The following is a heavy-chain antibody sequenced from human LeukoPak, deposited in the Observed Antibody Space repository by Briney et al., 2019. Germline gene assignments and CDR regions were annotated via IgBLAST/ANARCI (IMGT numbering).Heavy chain of an antibody. CDR1: GGSFSNYY. CDR2: INDNGRA. D-gene: IGHD1-7*01. CDR3: ARRWNYGRNYYIDV. Sequence: PSETLSLTCAVYGGSFSNYYWNWIRQPPGKGLEWLGEINDNGRANYNPSLMSRVTVSVDTSKIQFSLRLTSVTATDTAVYYCARRWNYGRNYYIDVWGKGATVSVSS. J-gene: IGHJ6*03. V-gene: IGHV4-34*01.